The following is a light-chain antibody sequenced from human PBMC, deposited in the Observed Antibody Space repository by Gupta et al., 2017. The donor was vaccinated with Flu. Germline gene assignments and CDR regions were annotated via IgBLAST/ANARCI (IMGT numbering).Light chain of an antibody. V-gene: IGKV3-20*01. CDR2: GAS. Sequence: EIVLTQSPGTLSLSPGERATLSCRASQSVSSSFFAWYQQKPGQAPRLLIYGASGRATGIPHRFSGSGSGTDFTLTISRLEPEDFAVYYCQHYGSSPLTFGQGTKVEIK. J-gene: IGKJ1*01. CDR1: QSVSSSF. CDR3: QHYGSSPLT.